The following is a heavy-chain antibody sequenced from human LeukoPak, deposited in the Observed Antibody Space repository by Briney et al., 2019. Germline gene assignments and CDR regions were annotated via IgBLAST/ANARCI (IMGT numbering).Heavy chain of an antibody. V-gene: IGHV4-59*01. CDR2: IYYSGST. J-gene: IGHJ3*02. CDR3: AREERGVNDYDSSGYYFGAFDI. Sequence: SETLSLTCTVSGGSISSYYWSWIRQPPGKGLEWIGYIYYSGSTNYNPSLKSRVTISVDTPKNQFSLKLSSVTAADTAVYYCAREERGVNDYDSSGYYFGAFDIWGQGTMVTVSS. CDR1: GGSISSYY. D-gene: IGHD3-22*01.